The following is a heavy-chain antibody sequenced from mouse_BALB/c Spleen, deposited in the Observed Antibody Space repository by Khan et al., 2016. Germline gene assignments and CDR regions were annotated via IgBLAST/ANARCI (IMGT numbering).Heavy chain of an antibody. Sequence: VQLQESGPGLVKPSQSLSLTCTVTGYSITSDYAWNWIRQFPGNKLEWMGYISYSGSTSYNPSLKSRISITRDTSKNQFFLRLNSVTTEDTATYNCAGELGWFAYWGQGTLVTVSA. D-gene: IGHD4-1*01. J-gene: IGHJ3*01. CDR3: AGELGWFAY. CDR2: ISYSGST. V-gene: IGHV3-2*02. CDR1: GYSITSDYA.